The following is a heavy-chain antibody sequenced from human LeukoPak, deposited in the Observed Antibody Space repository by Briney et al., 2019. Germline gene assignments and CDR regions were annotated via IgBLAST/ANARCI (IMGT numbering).Heavy chain of an antibody. CDR2: IGSNGGST. V-gene: IGHV3-64*01. J-gene: IGHJ4*02. D-gene: IGHD6-13*01. CDR3: ARGAVPGIAAAGTRYYFDY. Sequence: PGGSLRPFCAASGFTFSSYAMHWVRQAPGKGLEYVSAIGSNGGSTYYANSVKGRFTISRDNSKNTLYLQMGSLRAEDMAAFYCARGAVPGIAAAGTRYYFDYWGQGTLVTVSP. CDR1: GFTFSSYA.